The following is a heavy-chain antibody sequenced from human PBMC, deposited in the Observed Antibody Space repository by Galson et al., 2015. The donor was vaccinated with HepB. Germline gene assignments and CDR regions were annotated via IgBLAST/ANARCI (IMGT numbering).Heavy chain of an antibody. CDR1: GFSVSSNY. CDR3: ARGGVLGDSFDI. D-gene: IGHD2-21*01. J-gene: IGHJ3*02. CDR2: IYSGGST. V-gene: IGHV3-53*01. Sequence: SLRLSCAASGFSVSSNYMNWVRQAPGRGLEWVSVIYSGGSTYYAGSVKGRFTISRDNSKNTLYLQMNNLRAEDTAVYYCARGGVLGDSFDIWGQGTMVTVSS.